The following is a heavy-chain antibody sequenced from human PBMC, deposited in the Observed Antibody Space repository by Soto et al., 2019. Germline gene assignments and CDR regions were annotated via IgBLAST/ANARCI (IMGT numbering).Heavy chain of an antibody. J-gene: IGHJ6*02. CDR2: INLDGSEK. D-gene: IGHD5-18*01. Sequence: EVQLVESGGGLVQPGGSLRLSCAASGFTFRTYWLSWVRQVPGKGLEWVANINLDGSEKNYLDSVKGRFTISRDNARNSLYLQMMSLRAQGTALYYCARDGSTSWYSYDYHGMDVWGQGTTVTVSS. V-gene: IGHV3-7*05. CDR3: ARDGSTSWYSYDYHGMDV. CDR1: GFTFRTYW.